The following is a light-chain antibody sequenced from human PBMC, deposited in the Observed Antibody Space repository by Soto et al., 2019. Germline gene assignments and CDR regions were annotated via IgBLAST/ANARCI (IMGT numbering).Light chain of an antibody. J-gene: IGLJ3*02. Sequence: QSVLTQPSSASGTPGQRVTISCSGSSSNIGSNIVNWYQQLPGTAPKLLIYSSNQRPPGVPDRFSGSKSGTSASLAISGLQSEDEADYYCATWDDSLNGWVFGGGTKLTVL. CDR3: ATWDDSLNGWV. V-gene: IGLV1-44*01. CDR2: SSN. CDR1: SSNIGSNI.